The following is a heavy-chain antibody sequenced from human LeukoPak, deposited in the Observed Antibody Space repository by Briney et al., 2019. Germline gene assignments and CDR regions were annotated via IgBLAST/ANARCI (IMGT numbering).Heavy chain of an antibody. CDR2: INHSGST. J-gene: IGHJ4*02. Sequence: SETLSLTCTVSGGSISSSSYYWGWIRQPPGKGLEWIGEINHSGSTNYNPSLKSRVTISVDTSKNQFSLKLSSVTAADTAVYYCARTSSSSFHYWGQGTLVTVSS. V-gene: IGHV4-39*07. D-gene: IGHD6-6*01. CDR1: GGSISSSSYY. CDR3: ARTSSSSFHY.